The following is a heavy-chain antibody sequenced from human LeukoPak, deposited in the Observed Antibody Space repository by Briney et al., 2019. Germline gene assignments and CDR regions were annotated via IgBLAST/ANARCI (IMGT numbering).Heavy chain of an antibody. CDR3: TTSGYSSNGYYYCYMDV. Sequence: GGSLRLSCAASGFTFSNAWMSWVRQAPGKGLEWVGRIKSKTDGGTTDYAAPVKGRFTISRDDSKNTLYLQMNSLKTEDTAVYYCTTSGYSSNGYYYCYMDVWGKGTTVTVSS. CDR1: GFTFSNAW. CDR2: IKSKTDGGTT. D-gene: IGHD6-13*01. V-gene: IGHV3-15*01. J-gene: IGHJ6*03.